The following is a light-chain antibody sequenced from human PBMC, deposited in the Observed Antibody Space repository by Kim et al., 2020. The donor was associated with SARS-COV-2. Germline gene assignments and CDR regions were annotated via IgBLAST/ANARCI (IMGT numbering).Light chain of an antibody. CDR3: QQYDRDPT. CDR1: QSIETA. Sequence: DIQMTQSPSTLSASVGDRITITCQASQSIETALAWYQQKPGEAPKVLIYKASYLQRGVPSRFSGSGYGTEFTLTISSLQSDDFATYYCQQYDRDPTFGQGSKVDIK. V-gene: IGKV1-5*03. J-gene: IGKJ2*01. CDR2: KAS.